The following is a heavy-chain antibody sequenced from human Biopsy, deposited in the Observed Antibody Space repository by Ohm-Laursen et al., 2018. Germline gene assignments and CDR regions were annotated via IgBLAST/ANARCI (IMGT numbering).Heavy chain of an antibody. D-gene: IGHD1-26*01. J-gene: IGHJ4*02. Sequence: SQTLSLTCSVSGGPISNYYWSWIRQPAGKGLEWIGRIYSSGSTNYNPSLRSRVTISVDRSKNQFSLELSSVTSADTAVYYCARVGAGAPSIDYFDYWGQGALVTVSS. CDR2: IYSSGST. CDR3: ARVGAGAPSIDYFDY. CDR1: GGPISNYY. V-gene: IGHV4-4*07.